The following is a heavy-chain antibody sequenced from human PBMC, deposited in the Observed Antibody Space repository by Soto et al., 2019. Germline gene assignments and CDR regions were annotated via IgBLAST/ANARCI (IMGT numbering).Heavy chain of an antibody. CDR3: ARPGYDSSGSKKMGFDY. D-gene: IGHD3-22*01. CDR2: IYYSGST. CDR1: GGSISSSSYY. V-gene: IGHV4-39*01. Sequence: QLQLQESGPGLVKPSETLSLTCTVSGGSISSSSYYWGWIRQPPGKGLEWIGSIYYSGSTYYNPSLKSRVTISVDTSKNQFSLKLSSVTAADTAVYYCARPGYDSSGSKKMGFDYWGQGTLVTVSS. J-gene: IGHJ4*02.